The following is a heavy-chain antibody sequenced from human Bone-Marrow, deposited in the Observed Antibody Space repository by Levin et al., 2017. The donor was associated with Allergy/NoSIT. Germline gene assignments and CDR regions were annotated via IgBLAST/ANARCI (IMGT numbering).Heavy chain of an antibody. D-gene: IGHD3-10*01. CDR2: ISYPGTNK. CDR1: GFPFSTYG. CDR3: AKDHYYGSGSYYPFQH. V-gene: IGHV3-30*18. Sequence: RGESLKISCAASGFPFSTYGMHWVRQAPGKGLEWVALISYPGTNKYYTDSVKGRFTISGDSSKNTLYLQMNSLRAEDTAVYYCAKDHYYGSGSYYPFQHWGQGTLVTVSS. J-gene: IGHJ1*01.